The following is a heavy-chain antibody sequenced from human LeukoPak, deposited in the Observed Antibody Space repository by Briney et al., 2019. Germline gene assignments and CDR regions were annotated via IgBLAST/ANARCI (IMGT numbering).Heavy chain of an antibody. V-gene: IGHV3-21*01. CDR1: GFTFSSYS. CDR3: ARDKGPDYSSSFDY. D-gene: IGHD6-13*01. CDR2: ISSSSSYI. J-gene: IGHJ4*02. Sequence: PGGSLRLSCAASGFTFSSYSMNWVRQAPGKGLEWVSSISSSSSYIYYADSVKGRFTISRDNTKNSLYLQMNSLRAEDTAVYYCARDKGPDYSSSFDYWGQGTLVTVSS.